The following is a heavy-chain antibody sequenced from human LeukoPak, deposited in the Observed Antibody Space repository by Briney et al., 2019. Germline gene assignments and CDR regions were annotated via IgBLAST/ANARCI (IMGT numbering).Heavy chain of an antibody. CDR3: ARGAPKEIQLWLRLRGVAFDI. CDR2: INHSGST. J-gene: IGHJ3*02. CDR1: GGSVGSNY. Sequence: PWETLSLTCSVSGGSVGSNYWSWVRQPPGKGLEWIGEINHSGSTNYNPSLKSRVTISVDTSKNQFSLKLNSVTAADTAVYYCARGAPKEIQLWLRLRGVAFDIWGQGTMVTVSS. V-gene: IGHV4-34*01. D-gene: IGHD5-18*01.